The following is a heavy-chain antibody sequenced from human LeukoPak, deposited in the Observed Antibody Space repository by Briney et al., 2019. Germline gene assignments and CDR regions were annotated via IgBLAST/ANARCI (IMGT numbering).Heavy chain of an antibody. V-gene: IGHV4-59*08. Sequence: SETLSLTCTVSGGSISSYYWSWIRQPPGRGLEWIGCIYYSGSTTSNPSLKSRVTISVHTSKNQFSLKLSSVTAAHPAVYYCARVPDSSGYSGAFDIWGPGTMVTVSS. CDR1: GGSISSYY. CDR3: ARVPDSSGYSGAFDI. J-gene: IGHJ3*02. D-gene: IGHD3-22*01. CDR2: IYYSGST.